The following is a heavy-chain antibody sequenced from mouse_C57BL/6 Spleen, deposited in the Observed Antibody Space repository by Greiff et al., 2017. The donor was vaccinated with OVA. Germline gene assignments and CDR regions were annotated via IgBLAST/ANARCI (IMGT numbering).Heavy chain of an antibody. CDR1: GFTFTDYY. CDR3: ARYDDYDGRFAY. Sequence: EVKLMESGGGLVQPGGSLSLSCAASGFTFTDYYMSWVRQPPGKALEWLGFIRNKANGYTTEYSASVKGRFTISRDNSQSILYLQMNALRAEDSATYYCARYDDYDGRFAYWGQGTLVTVSA. V-gene: IGHV7-3*01. D-gene: IGHD2-4*01. J-gene: IGHJ3*01. CDR2: IRNKANGYTT.